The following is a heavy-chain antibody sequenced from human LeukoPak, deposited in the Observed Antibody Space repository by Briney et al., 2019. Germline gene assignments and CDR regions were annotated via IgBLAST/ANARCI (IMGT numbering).Heavy chain of an antibody. Sequence: SETLSLTCTVSGGSISSYYWSWIRQPPGKGLEWIGYIYYSGSTNYNPSLKSRGTISVDTSKNQFSLKLSSVTAADTAVYYCARVGGVTIFGVVNTVTFDYWGQGTLVTVSS. CDR2: IYYSGST. CDR1: GGSISSYY. D-gene: IGHD3-3*01. V-gene: IGHV4-59*12. CDR3: ARVGGVTIFGVVNTVTFDY. J-gene: IGHJ4*02.